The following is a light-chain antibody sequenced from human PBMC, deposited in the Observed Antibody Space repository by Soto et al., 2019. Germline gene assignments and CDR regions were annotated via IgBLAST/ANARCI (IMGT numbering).Light chain of an antibody. Sequence: DLQMTQSPSTLSASVGDRVTITCRASQSISSWLAWHQHKPGTAPKLLIYKASNLVSGVPSRFSGSGSGTDFTLTISSLQPDDFATYYCQQYNSYSSTFGQGTKLETK. J-gene: IGKJ2*01. CDR3: QQYNSYSST. CDR2: KAS. V-gene: IGKV1-5*03. CDR1: QSISSW.